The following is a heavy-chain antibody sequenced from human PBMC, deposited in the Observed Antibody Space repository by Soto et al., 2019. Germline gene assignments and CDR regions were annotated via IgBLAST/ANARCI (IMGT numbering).Heavy chain of an antibody. D-gene: IGHD3-22*01. CDR1: GGSFSGNY. CDR3: AHFSGSSGYYSMTFDI. V-gene: IGHV4-34*01. J-gene: IGHJ3*02. Sequence: SETLSLTCAVYGGSFSGNYWTWVRQPPGKGLEWIAEINHSGSNNYNPSLRNRVTISVDTAKNQFSLKLGSVTAADTAVYYCAHFSGSSGYYSMTFDIWGQGTMVTVSS. CDR2: INHSGSN.